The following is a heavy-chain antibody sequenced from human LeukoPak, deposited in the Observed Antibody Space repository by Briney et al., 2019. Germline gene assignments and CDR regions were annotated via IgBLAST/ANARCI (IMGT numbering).Heavy chain of an antibody. D-gene: IGHD3-22*01. CDR2: ISSSSSTI. CDR3: ARLNYYDSSSYWAQTKYYCMDV. V-gene: IGHV3-48*04. J-gene: IGHJ6*03. Sequence: GGPLRLSCAASGFTFSSYSMNWVRQAPGKGLEWVSYISSSSSTIYYADSVKGRFTISRDNAKNSLYLQMNSLRAEDTAVYYCARLNYYDSSSYWAQTKYYCMDVWGKGTTVTVSS. CDR1: GFTFSSYS.